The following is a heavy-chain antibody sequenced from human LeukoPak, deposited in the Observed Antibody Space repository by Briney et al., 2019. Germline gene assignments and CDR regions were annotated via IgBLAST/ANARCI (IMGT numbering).Heavy chain of an antibody. V-gene: IGHV3-23*01. Sequence: GGSLRPSCAASGFTFSSYAMSWVRQAPRKEPEWVSAISGSGDSKYYADSVRGRFTISRDNSKNTLYLQMNSLRAEDTAVYYCANRDAYNYGGDYWGQGTLVTVSS. CDR1: GFTFSSYA. CDR2: ISGSGDSK. D-gene: IGHD5-24*01. J-gene: IGHJ4*02. CDR3: ANRDAYNYGGDY.